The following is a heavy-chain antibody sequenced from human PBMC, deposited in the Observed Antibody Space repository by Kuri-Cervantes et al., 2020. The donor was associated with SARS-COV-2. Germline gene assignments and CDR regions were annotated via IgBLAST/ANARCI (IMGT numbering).Heavy chain of an antibody. CDR3: ANQVDAAMAFDY. V-gene: IGHV4-34*01. J-gene: IGHJ4*02. CDR1: GGSISGYY. CDR2: INHSGST. D-gene: IGHD5-18*01. Sequence: SCAVYGGSISGYYWSWIRQPPGKWLEWNGEINHSGSTNYNPSLKSRVTISVDTSKNQFSLKLSSVTAADTAVYYCANQVDAAMAFDYWGQVTLVTVSS.